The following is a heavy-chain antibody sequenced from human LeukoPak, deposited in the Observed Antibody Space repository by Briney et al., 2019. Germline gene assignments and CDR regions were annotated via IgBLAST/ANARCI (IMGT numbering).Heavy chain of an antibody. V-gene: IGHV3-23*01. D-gene: IGHD3-10*01. J-gene: IGHJ4*02. CDR3: AKGGRMVRGVIVTNYYFDY. CDR1: RFTFSSYA. CDR2: IRAGGGGS. Sequence: PGGSLRLSCAASRFTFSSYAMSWVRQAPGKGLEWVSSIRAGGGGSYSAESVQCRFTIYRDTSKNTLYLQMNSLRAEDTAVYYCAKGGRMVRGVIVTNYYFDYWGQGTLVTVSS.